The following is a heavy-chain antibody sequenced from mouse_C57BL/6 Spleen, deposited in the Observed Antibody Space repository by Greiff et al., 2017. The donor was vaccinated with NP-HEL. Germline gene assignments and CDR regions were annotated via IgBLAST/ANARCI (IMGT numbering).Heavy chain of an antibody. J-gene: IGHJ2*01. CDR2: IDTSDSYT. Sequence: VQLQQSGAELVKPGASVKLSCKASGYTFTSYWMQWVKQRPGQGLEWIGEIDTSDSYTNYNQKFKGKATLTVDTSSSKAYMHLSSLTSEDSAGYYCAVYYGSSPDYWGQGTTLTVSS. V-gene: IGHV1-50*01. CDR3: AVYYGSSPDY. D-gene: IGHD1-1*01. CDR1: GYTFTSYW.